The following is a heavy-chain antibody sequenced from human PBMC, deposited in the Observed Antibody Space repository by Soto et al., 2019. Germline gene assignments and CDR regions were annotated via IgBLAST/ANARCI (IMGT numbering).Heavy chain of an antibody. CDR1: GGSISTYY. J-gene: IGHJ4*02. V-gene: IGHV4-4*07. Sequence: SETLSLTCTVSGGSISTYYCNWIRQPAGKGLEWIGRIDASGNTDYNPSLKSRVTLSVDTSKNQFSLRLSSVTAADTALYYCARGGHDFWSGTFDYWGQGNLVTVSS. CDR2: IDASGNT. CDR3: ARGGHDFWSGTFDY. D-gene: IGHD3-3*01.